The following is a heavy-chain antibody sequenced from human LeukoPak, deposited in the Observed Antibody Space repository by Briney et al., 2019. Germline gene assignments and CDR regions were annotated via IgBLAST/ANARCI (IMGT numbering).Heavy chain of an antibody. CDR3: ARDYSSSWLRFFDY. CDR1: GFTFSSYG. J-gene: IGHJ4*02. D-gene: IGHD6-6*01. CDR2: MWFDGSNI. V-gene: IGHV3-33*01. Sequence: GGSLRLSCAASGFTFSSYGMHWVRQAPGKGLEWVAVMWFDGSNIYYADSVKGRFTISRDNSKNTLYLQMDSLRAEDTAVHYCARDYSSSWLRFFDYWGQGTLVTVSS.